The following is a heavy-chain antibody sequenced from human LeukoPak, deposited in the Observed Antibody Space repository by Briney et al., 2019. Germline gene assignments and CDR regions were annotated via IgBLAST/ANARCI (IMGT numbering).Heavy chain of an antibody. Sequence: PSQTLSLTCAVYGGSFSGYYWSWIRQPPGKGLEWIGEINHSGSTNYNPSLKSRVTISVDTSKNQFSLKLSSVTAADTAVYYCARTTEGGYTYGYFYYYYMDVWGKGTTVTISS. CDR3: ARTTEGGYTYGYFYYYYMDV. V-gene: IGHV4-34*01. CDR2: INHSGST. J-gene: IGHJ6*03. CDR1: GGSFSGYY. D-gene: IGHD5-18*01.